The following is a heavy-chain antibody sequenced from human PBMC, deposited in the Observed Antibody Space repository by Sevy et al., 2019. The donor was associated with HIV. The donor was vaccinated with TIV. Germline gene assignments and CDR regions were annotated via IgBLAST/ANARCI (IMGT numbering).Heavy chain of an antibody. CDR1: GFTFSNSA. CDR3: AKGADHGVILPKGVLDV. J-gene: IGHJ6*02. D-gene: IGHD2-21*01. V-gene: IGHV3-23*01. Sequence: GGSLRLSCAASGFTFSNSAMSWVRQAPGKGLEWVSAISDSGGRAYYAHSVEGRFTISKGNSKKTRYLQMNSLRVDDTAVYYCAKGADHGVILPKGVLDVWGQGTRVTVSS. CDR2: ISDSGGRA.